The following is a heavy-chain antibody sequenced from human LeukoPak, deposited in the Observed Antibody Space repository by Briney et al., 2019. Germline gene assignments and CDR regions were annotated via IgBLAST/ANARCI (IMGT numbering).Heavy chain of an antibody. D-gene: IGHD3-3*01. CDR3: ARDPIFGVVIPTGLFDY. J-gene: IGHJ4*02. CDR1: GFTFSSYA. CDR2: ISYDGSNK. V-gene: IGHV3-30-3*01. Sequence: GGSRRLSCAASGFTFSSYAMHWVRQAPGKGLEWVAVISYDGSNKYYADSVKGRFTISRDNSKNTLYLQMNSLRAEDTAVYYCARDPIFGVVIPTGLFDYWGQGTLVTVSS.